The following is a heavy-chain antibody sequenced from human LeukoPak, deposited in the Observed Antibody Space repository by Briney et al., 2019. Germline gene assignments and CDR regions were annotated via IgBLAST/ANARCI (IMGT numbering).Heavy chain of an antibody. J-gene: IGHJ4*02. Sequence: GGSLRLSCAASGFTFSSYSMNWVRQAPGKGLEWVSSTSSSSSYIYYADSVKGRFTISRDNAKNSLYLQMNSLRAEATAVYYCARVFRYCRSTSSQEEDYWGRETLVTVSS. D-gene: IGHD2-2*01. CDR1: GFTFSSYS. CDR3: ARVFRYCRSTSSQEEDY. CDR2: TSSSSSYI. V-gene: IGHV3-21*01.